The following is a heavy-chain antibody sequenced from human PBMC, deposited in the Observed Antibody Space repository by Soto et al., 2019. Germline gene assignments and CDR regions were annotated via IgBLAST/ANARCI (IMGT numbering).Heavy chain of an antibody. J-gene: IGHJ4*02. CDR1: GFTFRSYT. D-gene: IGHD3-10*01. V-gene: IGHV3-21*01. CDR2: IRGFSPYT. Sequence: GGSLRLSCVASGFTFRSYTLNWVRQAPGKGLEWVSAIRGFSPYTFYADSVKGRFTISRDYSKNTLYLQMNSLRVEDTAVFYCAKDLYGSGTYYTGPGGYWGQGTLVTVSS. CDR3: AKDLYGSGTYYTGPGGY.